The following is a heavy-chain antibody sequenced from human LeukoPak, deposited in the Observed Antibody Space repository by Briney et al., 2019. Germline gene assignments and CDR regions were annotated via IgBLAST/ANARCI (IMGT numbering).Heavy chain of an antibody. J-gene: IGHJ2*01. CDR1: GFTFSDYY. D-gene: IGHD6-19*01. Sequence: PGGSLRLSCAASGFTFSDYYMSWIRQAPGKGLECVSYISSSGSTIYYADSVKGRFTISRDNAKNSLYLQMNSLRAEDTAVYYCARSTSSGWYQRYFDLWGRGTLVTVSS. V-gene: IGHV3-11*01. CDR2: ISSSGSTI. CDR3: ARSTSSGWYQRYFDL.